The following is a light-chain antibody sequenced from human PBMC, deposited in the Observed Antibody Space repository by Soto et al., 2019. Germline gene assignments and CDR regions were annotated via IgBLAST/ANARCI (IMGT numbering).Light chain of an antibody. V-gene: IGLV1-44*01. Sequence: QYVLTQPPSASGTPGQRVTISCSGSSSNIGSNIVNWYQQLPGTAPKLLIYSRNQRPSGVPDRFSASKSGTSASLAISGLQSGDEADYYCETGDDILTGVVFGGGTQLTVL. CDR1: SSNIGSNI. J-gene: IGLJ3*02. CDR2: SRN. CDR3: ETGDDILTGVV.